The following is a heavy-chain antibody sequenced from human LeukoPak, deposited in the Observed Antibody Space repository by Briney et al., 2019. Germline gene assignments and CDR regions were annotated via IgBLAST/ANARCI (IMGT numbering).Heavy chain of an antibody. V-gene: IGHV1-18*04. Sequence: ASVKVSCKASGYTITSYGISWVRQAPGQGLEWMGWITPYNGNTNYAQKFQGRVTMTTDTSTNTAYMELRSLRSDDTAVYYCARDPCESISYYGWRVWFDPWGQGTLVTVSS. J-gene: IGHJ5*02. CDR2: ITPYNGNT. CDR1: GYTITSYG. CDR3: ARDPCESISYYGWRVWFDP. D-gene: IGHD2-2*01.